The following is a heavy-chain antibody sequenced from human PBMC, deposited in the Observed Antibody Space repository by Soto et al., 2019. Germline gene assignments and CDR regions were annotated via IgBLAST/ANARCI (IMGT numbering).Heavy chain of an antibody. Sequence: QVQLQESGPGLVKPSETLSLTCTVSGGSISSYYWSWIRQPPGKGLEWIGYVYYSGSTSYNPSLKIRVTISVDTSKNQFSLKLSSVPAADTAVYYCAIFYGDRPFDIWGQGTMVTVSS. CDR1: GGSISSYY. CDR3: AIFYGDRPFDI. CDR2: VYYSGST. D-gene: IGHD4-17*01. V-gene: IGHV4-59*01. J-gene: IGHJ3*02.